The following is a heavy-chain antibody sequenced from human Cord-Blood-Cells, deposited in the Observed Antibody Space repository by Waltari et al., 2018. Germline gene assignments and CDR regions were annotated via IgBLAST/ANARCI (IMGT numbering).Heavy chain of an antibody. J-gene: IGHJ4*02. D-gene: IGHD3-22*01. V-gene: IGHV1-2*02. CDR2: NNPNSGGT. CDR1: GYTFTGYY. Sequence: QVQLVQSGAEVKKPGASVKVSCQASGYTFTGYYMHWGRQDPGQGLEWMGWNNPNSGGTNYAQKFQGRVTMTRDTSISTAYMELSRLRSDDTAVYYCARDEGANYDSSGYFDYWGQGTLVTVSS. CDR3: ARDEGANYDSSGYFDY.